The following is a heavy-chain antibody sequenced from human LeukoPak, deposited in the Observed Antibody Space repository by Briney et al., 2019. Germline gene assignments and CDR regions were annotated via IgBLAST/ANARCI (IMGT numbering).Heavy chain of an antibody. CDR3: ARGQRYSSSWSYYYGMDV. V-gene: IGHV4-34*01. CDR2: IDHSGST. D-gene: IGHD6-13*01. J-gene: IGHJ6*02. CDR1: GGSFSGYY. Sequence: PSETLSLTCAVYGGSFSGYYWSWIRQPPGKGLEWIGEIDHSGSTNYNPSLKSRVTISVDTSKNQFSLKLSSVTAADTAVYYCARGQRYSSSWSYYYGMDVWGQGTTVTVSS.